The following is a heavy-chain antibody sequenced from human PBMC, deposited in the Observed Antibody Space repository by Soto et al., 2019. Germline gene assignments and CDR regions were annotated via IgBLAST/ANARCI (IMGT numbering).Heavy chain of an antibody. CDR1: GGSISSSSYY. CDR3: ARQLGYCSSTSCYTGIYYYYGMDV. CDR2: IYYSGST. J-gene: IGHJ6*02. D-gene: IGHD2-2*02. Sequence: KPSETLSLTCTVSGGSISSSSYYWGWIRQPPGKGLEWIGSIYYSGSTYYNPSLKSRVTISVDTSKNQFSLKLSSVTAADTAVYYCARQLGYCSSTSCYTGIYYYYGMDVWGQGTTVTV. V-gene: IGHV4-39*01.